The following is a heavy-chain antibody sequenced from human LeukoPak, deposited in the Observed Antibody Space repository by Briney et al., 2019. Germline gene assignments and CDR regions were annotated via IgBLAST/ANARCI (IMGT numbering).Heavy chain of an antibody. CDR2: IYYSGST. CDR3: ARHGLSIAVAGRWFDP. Sequence: PSETLSLTCTVSGGSISSYYWSWIRQPPGKGLEWIGYIYYSGSTNYNPSLKSRVTISVDTSKNQFSLKLSSVTAADTAVYYCARHGLSIAVAGRWFDPWGQGTLVTVSS. J-gene: IGHJ5*02. D-gene: IGHD6-19*01. V-gene: IGHV4-59*08. CDR1: GGSISSYY.